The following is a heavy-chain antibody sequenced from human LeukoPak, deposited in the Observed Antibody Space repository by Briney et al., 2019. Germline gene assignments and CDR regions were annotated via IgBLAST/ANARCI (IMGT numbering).Heavy chain of an antibody. CDR1: GYTFTSYD. CDR2: MNPYSGDT. Sequence: ASVKVSCKASGYTFTSYDINWVRQATGQGLEWMGWMNPYSGDTGYTQKFQGRVTMTGDTSITTAYMELSSLRSEDTAVYYCARGRLIGAPDEGYYLDYWGQGTLVTVSS. CDR3: ARGRLIGAPDEGYYLDY. V-gene: IGHV1-8*01. D-gene: IGHD2-2*01. J-gene: IGHJ4*02.